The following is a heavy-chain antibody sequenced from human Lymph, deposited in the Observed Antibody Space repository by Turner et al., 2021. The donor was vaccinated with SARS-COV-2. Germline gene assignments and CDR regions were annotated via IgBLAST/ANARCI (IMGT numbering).Heavy chain of an antibody. CDR3: AYSLFWSGYYLV. CDR1: GYTFTTYA. Sequence: QVQLVQSGAEVKKPGASVEVSCKASGYTFTTYAMHWVRQAPGQRLEWMGWINAGNGNTKYSQEFQGRVTITRDTTASTAYMELSSLKSEDTAVYYCAYSLFWSGYYLVWGQGTTVTVSS. CDR2: INAGNGNT. J-gene: IGHJ6*02. D-gene: IGHD3-3*01. V-gene: IGHV1-3*01.